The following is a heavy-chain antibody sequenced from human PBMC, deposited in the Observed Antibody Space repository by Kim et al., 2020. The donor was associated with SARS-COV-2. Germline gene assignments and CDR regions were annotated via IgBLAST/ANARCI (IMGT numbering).Heavy chain of an antibody. D-gene: IGHD2-15*01. J-gene: IGHJ6*02. Sequence: GGSLRLSCAASGFTFSSYGMHWVRQAPGKGLEWVAVISYDGSNKYYADSVKGRFTISRDNSKNTLYLQMNSLRAEDTAVYYCARDSDCSGGSCHYYYYGMDVWGQGTTVTVSS. V-gene: IGHV3-33*05. CDR3: ARDSDCSGGSCHYYYYGMDV. CDR2: ISYDGSNK. CDR1: GFTFSSYG.